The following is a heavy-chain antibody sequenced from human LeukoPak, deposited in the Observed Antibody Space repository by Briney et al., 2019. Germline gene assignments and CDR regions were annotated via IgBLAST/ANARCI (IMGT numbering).Heavy chain of an antibody. Sequence: GGSLRLSCAASGFTFSSYSMIWVRQAPGKGLEWASSIDITTTFIYYADSVKGRFTISRDNARNSLYLQMSSLRVEDTGVYYCARVEWSAVTRTLDNWGQGTLVTVSS. V-gene: IGHV3-21*01. J-gene: IGHJ4*02. CDR1: GFTFSSYS. CDR2: IDITTTFI. D-gene: IGHD3-3*01. CDR3: ARVEWSAVTRTLDN.